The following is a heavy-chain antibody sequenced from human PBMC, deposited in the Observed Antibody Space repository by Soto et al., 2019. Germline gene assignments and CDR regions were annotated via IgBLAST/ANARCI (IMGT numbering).Heavy chain of an antibody. CDR2: ISYDGSNR. V-gene: IGHV3-30-3*01. CDR3: ARGGDPAVLFDY. Sequence: QVQLVESGGGVVQPGRSLRLSCAASGFTFSSYAMHWVRQAPGKGLEWVAVISYDGSNRYYADSVEGRFTISRDNSKSTLYLQMNSLRAEDTAVYYCARGGDPAVLFDYWGQGTLVTVSS. D-gene: IGHD2-2*01. J-gene: IGHJ4*02. CDR1: GFTFSSYA.